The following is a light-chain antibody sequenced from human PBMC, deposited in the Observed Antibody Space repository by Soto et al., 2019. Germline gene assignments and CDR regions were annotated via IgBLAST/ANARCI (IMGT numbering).Light chain of an antibody. J-gene: IGKJ4*01. Sequence: EIVLTQSPATLSLSPGERATLSCRASQSVSSYLAWYQQKSGQAPRLLIFDASNRATGIPARLSGSGSGTDFTPTISSLEPEDFAVYYCQQRSNWPSTVGGGTKVEIK. CDR1: QSVSSY. CDR2: DAS. CDR3: QQRSNWPST. V-gene: IGKV3-11*01.